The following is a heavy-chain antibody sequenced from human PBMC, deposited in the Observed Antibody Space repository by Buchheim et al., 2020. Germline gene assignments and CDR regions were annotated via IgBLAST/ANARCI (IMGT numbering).Heavy chain of an antibody. CDR1: GFTFSSYE. J-gene: IGHJ4*02. V-gene: IGHV3-48*03. CDR2: ISSSGSTI. CDR3: ARDQDSYGYRSFDY. D-gene: IGHD5-18*01. Sequence: EVQLVESGGGLVQPGGSLRLSCAASGFTFSSYEMNWVRQAPGKGMEWVSYISSSGSTIYYADSVKGRFTISRDNDKNSLYMQMNSLRAEDTAVYYCARDQDSYGYRSFDYWGQGTL.